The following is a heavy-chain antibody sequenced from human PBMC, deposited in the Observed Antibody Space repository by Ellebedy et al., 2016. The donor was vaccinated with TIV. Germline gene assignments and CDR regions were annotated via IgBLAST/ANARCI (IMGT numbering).Heavy chain of an antibody. Sequence: ASVKVSXXASGYTFSSYGISWVRQAPGQGLEWMGWISAYNGNTNYAQMLQARVTMTTDTSTSTAYMELRSLRSDDTAVYYCARAAVTIFGASYGMDVWGQGTTVTVSS. J-gene: IGHJ6*02. V-gene: IGHV1-18*01. CDR1: GYTFSSYG. D-gene: IGHD3-3*01. CDR2: ISAYNGNT. CDR3: ARAAVTIFGASYGMDV.